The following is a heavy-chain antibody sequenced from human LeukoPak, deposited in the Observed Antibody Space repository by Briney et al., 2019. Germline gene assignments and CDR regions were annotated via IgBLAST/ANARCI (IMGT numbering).Heavy chain of an antibody. D-gene: IGHD4-11*01. CDR2: VSVEGIGR. CDR3: ATVTKVNVDF. CDR1: GFTFSSYT. V-gene: IGHV3-30-3*01. J-gene: IGHJ4*02. Sequence: PGGSLRLSCAASGFTFSSYTFYWFRQPPGKGLEWVASVSVEGIGRFFPGSVEGRFTISRDNSKNTVYLQMNNLRPEDTTVYFCATVTKVNVDFWGQGTLVTVSS.